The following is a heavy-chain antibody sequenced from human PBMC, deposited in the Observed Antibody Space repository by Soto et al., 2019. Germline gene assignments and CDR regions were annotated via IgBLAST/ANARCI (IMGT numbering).Heavy chain of an antibody. Sequence: GGSLRLSCAASGFTFSDHHMDWVRQPPGKGLEWVGRARNGAHSYTTAYAASVEGRFAISRDDSKNTLSLQMNNLKTEDTAVYFCARLMGTSFDLWGQGTLVTVYS. CDR1: GFTFSDHH. CDR3: ARLMGTSFDL. V-gene: IGHV3-72*01. J-gene: IGHJ4*02. CDR2: ARNGAHSYTT. D-gene: IGHD2-8*01.